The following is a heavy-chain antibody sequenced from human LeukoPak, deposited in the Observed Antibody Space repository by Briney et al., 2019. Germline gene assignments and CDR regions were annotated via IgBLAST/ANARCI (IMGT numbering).Heavy chain of an antibody. CDR1: GGTFSSYA. Sequence: GSSVKVSCKASGGTFSSYAISWVRQAPGQGLEWMGGIIPIFGTANYAQKFQGRVTITADKSTSTAYMELSSLSSEDMAVYYCARDSMSATNRNLYYYIDVWGKGTTVTISS. J-gene: IGHJ6*03. CDR2: IIPIFGTA. CDR3: ARDSMSATNRNLYYYIDV. D-gene: IGHD1-14*01. V-gene: IGHV1-69*06.